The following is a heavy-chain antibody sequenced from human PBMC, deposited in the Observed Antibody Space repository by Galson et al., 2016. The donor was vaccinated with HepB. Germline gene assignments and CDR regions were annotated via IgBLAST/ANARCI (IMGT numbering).Heavy chain of an antibody. Sequence: SLRLSCAASGFTFSSYAMSWVRQAPGKGLEWVSSSGSGGPTYYADSVKGRFTISRDNSKNTLFLQMHSLRADDTAVYYCARDGGGSSGYYLDYWGQGTLVTVSS. V-gene: IGHV3-23*01. D-gene: IGHD3-22*01. J-gene: IGHJ4*02. CDR3: ARDGGGSSGYYLDY. CDR1: GFTFSSYA. CDR2: SGSGGPT.